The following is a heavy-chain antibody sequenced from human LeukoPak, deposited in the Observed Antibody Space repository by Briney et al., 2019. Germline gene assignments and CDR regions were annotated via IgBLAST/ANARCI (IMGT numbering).Heavy chain of an antibody. V-gene: IGHV4-59*01. Sequence: SETLSLTCTVSGGSISSYYWSWIRQPPGKGLEWIGYIYYSGSTNYNPSLKSRVTISVDTSKNQISLKLSSVTAADTAVYYCARVFSSSWDFDYWGQGTLVTVSS. CDR1: GGSISSYY. CDR3: ARVFSSSWDFDY. D-gene: IGHD6-13*01. CDR2: IYYSGST. J-gene: IGHJ4*02.